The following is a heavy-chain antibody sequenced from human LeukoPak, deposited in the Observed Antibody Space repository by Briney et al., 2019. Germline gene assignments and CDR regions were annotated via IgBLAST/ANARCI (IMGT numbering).Heavy chain of an antibody. J-gene: IGHJ4*02. CDR1: GGTFSSYT. CDR2: IIPILGIA. D-gene: IGHD1-26*01. V-gene: IGHV1-69*02. CDR3: ARGSFPDVGALLFDY. Sequence: ASVKVSCKASGGTFSSYTISRVRQAPGQGLEWMGRIIPILGIANYAQKFQGRVTITADKSTSTAYMELSSLRSEDTAVYYCARGSFPDVGALLFDYWGQGTLVTVSS.